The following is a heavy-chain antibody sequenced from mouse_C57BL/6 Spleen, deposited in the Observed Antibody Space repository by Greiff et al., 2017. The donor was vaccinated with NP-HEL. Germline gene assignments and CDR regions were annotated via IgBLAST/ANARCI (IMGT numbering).Heavy chain of an antibody. CDR1: GYTFTSYG. J-gene: IGHJ3*01. Sequence: VQLQQSGAELARPGASVKLSCKASGYTFTSYGISWVKQRTGQGLEWIGEIYPRSGNTYYNEKFKGKATLTADKSSSTAYMELRSLTSEDSAVYFCASEGGLLRSAWFAYWGQGTLVTVSA. CDR2: IYPRSGNT. D-gene: IGHD1-1*01. V-gene: IGHV1-81*01. CDR3: ASEGGLLRSAWFAY.